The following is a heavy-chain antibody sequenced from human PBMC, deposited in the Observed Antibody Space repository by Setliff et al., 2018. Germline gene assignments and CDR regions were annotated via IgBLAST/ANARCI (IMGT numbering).Heavy chain of an antibody. Sequence: RASVKVSCKASGFTSTNYAIHWVRQAPGQRPECMGWIHAGNGDTKYSQKFQGRVTITRDTSASTVYMELSSLRSEDTAVYYCASAHYCSGYIEYFQYWGQGTLVTVSS. J-gene: IGHJ1*01. CDR1: GFTSTNYA. CDR2: IHAGNGDT. CDR3: ASAHYCSGYIEYFQY. V-gene: IGHV1-3*01. D-gene: IGHD2-15*01.